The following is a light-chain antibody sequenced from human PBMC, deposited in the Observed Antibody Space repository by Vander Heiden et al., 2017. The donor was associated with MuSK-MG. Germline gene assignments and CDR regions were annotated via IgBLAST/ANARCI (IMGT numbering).Light chain of an antibody. CDR3: QHSYNTPRT. CDR1: QSISSY. J-gene: IGKJ2*01. Sequence: DIQMTQSPPSLSASVGDRVTITCRASQSISSYLNWYQQKPGKAPKLLIYAAFSLQSGVPARFSGSVSGTDFTLTISSLQPEDFATYYCQHSYNTPRTFGQGTKVEIK. V-gene: IGKV1-39*01. CDR2: AAF.